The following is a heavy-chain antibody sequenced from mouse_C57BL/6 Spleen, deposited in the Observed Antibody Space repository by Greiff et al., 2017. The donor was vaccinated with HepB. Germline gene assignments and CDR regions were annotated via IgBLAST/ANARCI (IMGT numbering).Heavy chain of an antibody. CDR2: IDPANGNT. Sequence: VQLQQSVAELVRPGASVKLSCTASGFNIKNTYMHWVKQRPEQGLEWIGRIDPANGNTKYAPKFQGKATITADTSSNTAYLQLSSLTSEDTAIYYCAGGFYYGSRYRDAMDYWGQGTSVTVSS. CDR3: AGGFYYGSRYRDAMDY. V-gene: IGHV14-3*01. J-gene: IGHJ4*01. D-gene: IGHD1-1*01. CDR1: GFNIKNTY.